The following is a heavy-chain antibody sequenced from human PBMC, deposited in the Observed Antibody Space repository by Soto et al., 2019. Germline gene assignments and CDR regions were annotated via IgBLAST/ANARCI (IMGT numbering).Heavy chain of an antibody. CDR3: ARKCSSTSCHHFYYYYPMDV. CDR1: RFTFSSYV. D-gene: IGHD2-2*01. Sequence: GGSLRLSCAASRFTFSSYVMHWVRQAPGKGLEWVALISFDGGDKFYSDSVKGRFTISRDNSKNMLYLQMNTLGPDDTAVYYCARKCSSTSCHHFYYYYPMDVCAQGTTVIV. CDR2: ISFDGGDK. J-gene: IGHJ6*02. V-gene: IGHV3-30*04.